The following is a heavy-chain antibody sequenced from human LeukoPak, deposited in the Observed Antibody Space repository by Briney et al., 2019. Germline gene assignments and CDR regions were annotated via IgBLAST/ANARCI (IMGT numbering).Heavy chain of an antibody. CDR2: INRSGST. J-gene: IGHJ4*02. D-gene: IGHD7-27*01. CDR1: GGSFSGYY. CDR3: ATRLGRYFDY. V-gene: IGHV4-34*01. Sequence: SEALSLTCAVYGGSFSGYYWSWIRQPPGKGLEWIGEINRSGSTNYNPSLKSRVTISVDTSKNQLSLKLSSVTAADTAVYYCATRLGRYFDYWGQGTLVTVSS.